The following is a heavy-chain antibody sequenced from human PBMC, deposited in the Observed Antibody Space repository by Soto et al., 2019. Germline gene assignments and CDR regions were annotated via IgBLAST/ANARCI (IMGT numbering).Heavy chain of an antibody. V-gene: IGHV3-11*01. CDR2: ISSSGSTI. Sequence: QVQLVESGEGLVKPGGSLRLSCAASGFTFSDYYMSWIRQAPGKGLEWVSYISSSGSTIYYADSVKGRFTISRDNAKNSLYLQMNSLRAEDTAVYYCATPAYYDILTGYSPGDDYWGQGTLVTVSS. D-gene: IGHD3-9*01. CDR1: GFTFSDYY. CDR3: ATPAYYDILTGYSPGDDY. J-gene: IGHJ4*02.